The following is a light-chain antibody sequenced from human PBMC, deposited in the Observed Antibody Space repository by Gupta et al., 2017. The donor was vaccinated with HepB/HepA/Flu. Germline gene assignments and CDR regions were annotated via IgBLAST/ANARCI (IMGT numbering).Light chain of an antibody. J-gene: IGLJ2*01. CDR1: KLGDKY. CDR2: QDS. CDR3: QAGDSSIVV. V-gene: IGLV3-1*01. Sequence: SYALTQPPSVSVSPGQTASITCSGDKLGDKYACWYQQKPGQSPVLVIYQDSKRPARIPERFSGSNSGTTATLTMRGTEAGDEDDYYCQAGDSSIVVFGGGTKLTVL.